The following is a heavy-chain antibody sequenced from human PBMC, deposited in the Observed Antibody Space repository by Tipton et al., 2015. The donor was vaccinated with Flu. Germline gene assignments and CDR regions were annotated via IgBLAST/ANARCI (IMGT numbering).Heavy chain of an antibody. V-gene: IGHV4-61*08. D-gene: IGHD2-2*01. CDR2: IYYSGST. J-gene: IGHJ4*02. CDR1: GGSISSGDYY. CDR3: ARDYCISTSCYFAY. Sequence: TLSLTCTVSGGSISSGDYYWNWIRQHPGKGLEWIGYIYYSGSTNYNPPLKSRVTISVDTSKNQFSLKLSSVTAADTAMYYCARDYCISTSCYFAYWGQETLLTVSS.